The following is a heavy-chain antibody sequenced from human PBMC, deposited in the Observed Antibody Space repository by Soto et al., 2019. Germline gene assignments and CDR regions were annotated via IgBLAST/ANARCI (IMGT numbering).Heavy chain of an antibody. J-gene: IGHJ6*03. D-gene: IGHD3-3*01. CDR2: ISGSGGST. CDR3: AKAVSGTIFGVVIIFTMDV. Sequence: GGSLRLSCAASGFTFSSYAMSWVRQAPGKGLEWVSAISGSGGSTYYADSVKGRFTISRDNSKNTLYLQMNSLRAEDTAVYYCAKAVSGTIFGVVIIFTMDVWGKGTTVTVSS. V-gene: IGHV3-23*01. CDR1: GFTFSSYA.